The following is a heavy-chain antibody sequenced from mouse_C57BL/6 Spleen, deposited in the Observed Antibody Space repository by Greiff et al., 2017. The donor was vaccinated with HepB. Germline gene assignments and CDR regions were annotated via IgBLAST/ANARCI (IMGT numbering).Heavy chain of an antibody. Sequence: QVQLQQPGAELVKPGASVKLSCKASGYTFTSYWMQWVKQRPGQGLEWIGEIDPSDSYTNYNQKFKGKATLTVDTSSSTAYMQLSSLTSEDSAVYYCARKNYYSNPYAMDYWGQGTSVTVSS. CDR1: GYTFTSYW. CDR3: ARKNYYSNPYAMDY. CDR2: IDPSDSYT. D-gene: IGHD2-5*01. J-gene: IGHJ4*01. V-gene: IGHV1-50*01.